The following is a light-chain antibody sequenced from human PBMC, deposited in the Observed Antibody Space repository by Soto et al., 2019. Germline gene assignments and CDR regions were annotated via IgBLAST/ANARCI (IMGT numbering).Light chain of an antibody. CDR2: ISN. CDR3: AAWDDDLHVWL. CDR1: DSNIWSTA. Sequence: QSVLTQPPSVSATPGQGVILSCSGGDSNIWSTAVNWYQQLPRTAPRLLIYISNQRPSGVPDRISGSKSGTSASLAISGLQSEDEADYYCAAWDDDLHVWLFGGGTKLTVL. V-gene: IGLV1-44*01. J-gene: IGLJ3*02.